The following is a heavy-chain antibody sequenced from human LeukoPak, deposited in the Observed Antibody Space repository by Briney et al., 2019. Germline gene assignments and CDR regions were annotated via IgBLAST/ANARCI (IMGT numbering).Heavy chain of an antibody. CDR3: TTDWVRIPRPDY. V-gene: IGHV3-15*01. CDR1: GFTFSNAW. J-gene: IGHJ4*02. Sequence: GGSLRLSCAASGFTFSNAWMSWVRQAPGKGLEWVGRIKSKTDGGTTDYAAPVKGRFTISRDDSKNTLYLQMNSLKTEDTAVYYCTTDWVRIPRPDYWGQGTLVTVSS. D-gene: IGHD2/OR15-2a*01. CDR2: IKSKTDGGTT.